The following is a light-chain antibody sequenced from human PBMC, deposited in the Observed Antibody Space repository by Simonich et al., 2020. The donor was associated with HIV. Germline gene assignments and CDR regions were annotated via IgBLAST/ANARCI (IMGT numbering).Light chain of an antibody. Sequence: DILMTQSPSSLSASVGDRVTITCRASQGIRNDLGWYQQKPGKAPKLLLYAASRLESGVPSRFSGSGSGTDYTLTISSLQPEDFATYYCQQYYSTPMYTFGQGTKLEIK. J-gene: IGKJ2*01. CDR1: QGIRND. V-gene: IGKV1-NL1*01. CDR3: QQYYSTPMYT. CDR2: AAS.